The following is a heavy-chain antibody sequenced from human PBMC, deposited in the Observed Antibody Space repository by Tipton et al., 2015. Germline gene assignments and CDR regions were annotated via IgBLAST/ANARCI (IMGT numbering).Heavy chain of an antibody. Sequence: SLRLSCAVSGFSFSLHDMNWVRQAPGKGLVWVSRINSDGSTTNYADSVKGRFTISRDNAKNTLYLQMNSLRAEDTALYYCARGSSTLTPTGDYWGQGILVTVSS. CDR2: INSDGSTT. CDR3: ARGSSTLTPTGDY. J-gene: IGHJ4*02. CDR1: GFSFSLHD. D-gene: IGHD4-23*01. V-gene: IGHV3-74*01.